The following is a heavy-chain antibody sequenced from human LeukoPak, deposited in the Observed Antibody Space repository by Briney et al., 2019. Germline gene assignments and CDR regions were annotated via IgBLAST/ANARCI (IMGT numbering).Heavy chain of an antibody. J-gene: IGHJ4*02. D-gene: IGHD3-10*01. CDR1: GFTFSSYR. CDR3: ARGNYYGSGSYFTPFLTY. V-gene: IGHV3-21*01. Sequence: PGGSLRLSCAASGFTFSSYRMNWVRQAPGKGLEWVSSISSSSSYIYYADSVKGRFTISRDNAKNSLYLQMNSLRAEDTAVYYCARGNYYGSGSYFTPFLTYWGQGTLVTVSS. CDR2: ISSSSSYI.